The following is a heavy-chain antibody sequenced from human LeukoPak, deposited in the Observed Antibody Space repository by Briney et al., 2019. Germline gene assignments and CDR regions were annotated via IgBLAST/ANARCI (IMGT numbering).Heavy chain of an antibody. CDR3: ARVRRFANYDFWSGRPVYYMDV. V-gene: IGHV4-59*01. Sequence: PSETLSLTCTVSGGSISSYYWSWIRQPPGKGLEGIGYIYYSGSTNYNPSLKSRVTISVDTSKNQFSLKLSSVTAADTAVYYCARVRRFANYDFWSGRPVYYMDVWGKGTTVTVSS. J-gene: IGHJ6*03. CDR2: IYYSGST. D-gene: IGHD3-3*01. CDR1: GGSISSYY.